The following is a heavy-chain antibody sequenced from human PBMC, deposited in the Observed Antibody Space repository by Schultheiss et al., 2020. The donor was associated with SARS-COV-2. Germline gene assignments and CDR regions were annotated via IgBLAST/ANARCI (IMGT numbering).Heavy chain of an antibody. CDR1: GFTFDDYA. J-gene: IGHJ5*02. V-gene: IGHV3-9*01. D-gene: IGHD3-3*01. CDR3: AKDAKLYDFWSGYVGGWFDP. Sequence: GGSLRLSCAASGFTFDDYAMHWVRQAPGKGLEWVSGISWNSGSIGYADSVKGRFTISRDNSKNTLYLQMNSLRAEDTAVYYCAKDAKLYDFWSGYVGGWFDPWGQGTLVTVSS. CDR2: ISWNSGSI.